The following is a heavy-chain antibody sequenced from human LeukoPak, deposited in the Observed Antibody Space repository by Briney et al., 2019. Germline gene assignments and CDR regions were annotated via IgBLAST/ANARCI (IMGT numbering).Heavy chain of an antibody. J-gene: IGHJ4*02. Sequence: GGSLRLSCAASGFTFSSYWMSWVRQAPGKGLEWVANIKQDGSEKYYVDSVKGRFTISRDNAKNSLYLQMNSLRAEDTAVYYCAREWGYSGYDPFDYWGQGTLVTVSS. D-gene: IGHD5-12*01. CDR1: GFTFSSYW. CDR2: IKQDGSEK. CDR3: AREWGYSGYDPFDY. V-gene: IGHV3-7*01.